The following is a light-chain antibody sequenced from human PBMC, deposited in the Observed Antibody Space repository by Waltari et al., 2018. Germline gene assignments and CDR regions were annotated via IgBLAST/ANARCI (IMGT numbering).Light chain of an antibody. V-gene: IGKV3-20*01. CDR2: DAS. CDR1: QGVGRGV. Sequence: SGGASQGVGRGVAWYLQKPGQAPRLLIYDASSRTTGIPDRFRGSGSGTDFSLTISRVEPEDFAVYYCQMYVRLPVTFGQGTKVEVK. CDR3: QMYVRLPVT. J-gene: IGKJ1*01.